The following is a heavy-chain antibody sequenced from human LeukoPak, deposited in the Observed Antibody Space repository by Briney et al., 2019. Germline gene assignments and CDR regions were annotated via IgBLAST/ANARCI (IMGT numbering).Heavy chain of an antibody. CDR3: ARAPYSSSSYYYYGIDV. V-gene: IGHV4-59*01. CDR2: IYYSGTT. CDR1: GGSISSYY. D-gene: IGHD6-13*01. Sequence: PSETLSLTCTVSGGSISSYYWSWIRQPPGKGLGWIGYIYYSGTTNYNPSLKSRVTISVDTSKNQFSLKLSSVTAADTAVYYCARAPYSSSSYYYYGIDVWGQGTTVTVSS. J-gene: IGHJ6*02.